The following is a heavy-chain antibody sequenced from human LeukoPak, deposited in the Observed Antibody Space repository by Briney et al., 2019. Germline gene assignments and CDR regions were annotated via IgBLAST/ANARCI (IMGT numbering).Heavy chain of an antibody. CDR1: GYTLTELS. CDR2: IIPIFGTA. D-gene: IGHD6-19*01. J-gene: IGHJ3*02. Sequence: ASVKVSCKVSGYTLTELSMHWVRQAPGKGLEWMGGIIPIFGTANYAQKFQGRVTITVDESTSTAYMELSSLRSEDTAVYYCARDLGGYDAFDIWGQGTMVTVSS. CDR3: ARDLGGYDAFDI. V-gene: IGHV1-69*13.